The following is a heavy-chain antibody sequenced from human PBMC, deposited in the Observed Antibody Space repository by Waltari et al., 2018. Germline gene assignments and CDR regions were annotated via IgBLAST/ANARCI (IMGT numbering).Heavy chain of an antibody. CDR3: AGCHESRRCYFDY. CDR2: IYTSGST. J-gene: IGHJ4*02. Sequence: QVQLQESGPGLVKPSQTLSLTCTVSGGSISRGSYHWSWSRQPAGKGLEWIGRIYTSGSTNYNPSLKSRVTISVDTSKNQFSLKLSSVTAADTAVYYCAGCHESRRCYFDYWGQGTLVTVSS. V-gene: IGHV4-61*02. CDR1: GGSISRGSYH.